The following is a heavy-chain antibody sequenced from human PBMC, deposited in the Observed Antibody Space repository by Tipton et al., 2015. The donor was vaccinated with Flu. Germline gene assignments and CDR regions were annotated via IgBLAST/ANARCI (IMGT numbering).Heavy chain of an antibody. J-gene: IGHJ4*02. CDR3: TREVGAFDF. Sequence: SLRLSCVGSGFTFDDYTIHWVRQPPGKGLEWVSGMDWNGVQTDYADSVRGRFTVSRDSAKNSLYLQMNSLRPDDTALYYCTREVGAFDFWGQGTPVTVS. CDR2: MDWNGVQT. V-gene: IGHV3-9*01. CDR1: GFTFDDYT. D-gene: IGHD1-26*01.